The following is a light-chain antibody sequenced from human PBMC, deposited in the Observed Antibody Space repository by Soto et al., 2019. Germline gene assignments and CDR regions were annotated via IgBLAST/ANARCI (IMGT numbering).Light chain of an antibody. V-gene: IGLV2-14*03. CDR2: DVS. Sequence: QSVLTQPASVSGSRGQSITISCTGTSSDVGGYNYVSWYQHHPGKAPKVMIYDVSNRPSGVSNRFSGSKSGNTASLTISGLQAEDEADYYCRSYTSATTPVFGTGTKVTDL. J-gene: IGLJ1*01. CDR3: RSYTSATTPV. CDR1: SSDVGGYNY.